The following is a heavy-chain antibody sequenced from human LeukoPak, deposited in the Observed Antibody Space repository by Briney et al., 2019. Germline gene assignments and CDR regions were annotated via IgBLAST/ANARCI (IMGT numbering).Heavy chain of an antibody. CDR2: IFGGGGT. CDR1: GFTFSDYY. J-gene: IGHJ4*02. D-gene: IGHD2-15*01. CDR3: ARELGYCSGGSCYSCFDY. V-gene: IGHV3-53*01. Sequence: GGSLRLSCAASGFTFSDYYMSWVRQAPGKGLEWVSVIFGGGGTYYGDSVRGRFTISRDNSKNTLYLQMNSLRAEDTAVYYCARELGYCSGGSCYSCFDYWGQGTLVTVSS.